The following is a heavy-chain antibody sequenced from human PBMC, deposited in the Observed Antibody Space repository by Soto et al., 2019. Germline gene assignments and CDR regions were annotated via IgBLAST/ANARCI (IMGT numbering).Heavy chain of an antibody. Sequence: QVQLQQWGAGLLKPSETLFLTCTVDGRSFSGYYWSWIRQPPGKGLERNGEINDSGSTNYNTSLKGRVSISVDTSKNQFSLKLNSVAAADTAVYYCARGRGYSDFSYYYYYMDVWGNGTTVTVSS. CDR1: GRSFSGYY. J-gene: IGHJ6*03. V-gene: IGHV4-34*01. D-gene: IGHD4-17*01. CDR2: INDSGST. CDR3: ARGRGYSDFSYYYYYMDV.